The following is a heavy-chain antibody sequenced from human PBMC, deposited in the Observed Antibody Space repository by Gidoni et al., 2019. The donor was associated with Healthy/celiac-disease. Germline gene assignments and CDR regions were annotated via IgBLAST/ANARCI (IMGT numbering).Heavy chain of an antibody. Sequence: QVQLQQWGAGLLKPSETLALTCAVYGGSFSGYYWSWIRQPPGKGLEGIGEITHSGRTNYNPSLKSRVTISVDTSKNQFSLTLSSVTAADTAVYYCARASHNSRYFDYWGQGTLVTVSS. CDR1: GGSFSGYY. D-gene: IGHD1-20*01. J-gene: IGHJ4*02. CDR2: ITHSGRT. V-gene: IGHV4-34*01. CDR3: ARASHNSRYFDY.